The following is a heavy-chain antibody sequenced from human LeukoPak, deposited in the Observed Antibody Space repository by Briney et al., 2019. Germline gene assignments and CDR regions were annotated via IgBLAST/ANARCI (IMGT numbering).Heavy chain of an antibody. CDR2: ISGSGGST. J-gene: IGHJ4*02. V-gene: IGHV3-23*01. CDR3: ARGAYSRGWTTFDY. CDR1: GFTFSSYG. D-gene: IGHD6-19*01. Sequence: GGSLRLSCAASGFTFSSYGMSWVRQAPGKGLEWVSAISGSGGSTYYADSVKGRFTISRDNSKNTLYLQMNSLRAEDTAVYYCARGAYSRGWTTFDYRGQGILVTVSS.